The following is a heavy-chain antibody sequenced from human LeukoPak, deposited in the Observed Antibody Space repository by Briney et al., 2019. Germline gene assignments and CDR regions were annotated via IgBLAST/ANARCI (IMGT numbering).Heavy chain of an antibody. J-gene: IGHJ6*03. CDR1: GGSITSGSYY. V-gene: IGHV4-61*02. Sequence: SQTLSLTCSVSGGSITSGSYYWSWIWQPAGKGLERIGRVYTSGSTKFNPSLKSRLSLSVDASKNQFSLKLSSVIAADTAVYYCARTTEGYCCSASCFGFSYSYYMDVWGKGTTVTISS. CDR2: VYTSGST. CDR3: ARTTEGYCCSASCFGFSYSYYMDV. D-gene: IGHD2-2*01.